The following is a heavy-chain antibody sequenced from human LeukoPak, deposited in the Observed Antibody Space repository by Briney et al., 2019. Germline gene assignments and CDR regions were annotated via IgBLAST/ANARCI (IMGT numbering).Heavy chain of an antibody. J-gene: IGHJ4*02. CDR1: GFTFSSYT. V-gene: IGHV3-48*04. CDR2: IDGSGDTI. D-gene: IGHD1-26*01. CDR3: ARNEGSF. Sequence: GGSLRLSCATSGFTFSSYTMNWVRQSPGKGLEWISYIDGSGDTIYYADSVKGRFTISRDNAKNSLFLQMDSLRAEETAVYYCARNEGSFWGQGTLVTVSS.